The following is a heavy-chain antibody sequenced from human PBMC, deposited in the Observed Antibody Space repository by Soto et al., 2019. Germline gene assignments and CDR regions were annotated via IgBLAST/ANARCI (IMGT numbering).Heavy chain of an antibody. D-gene: IGHD2-15*01. V-gene: IGHV1-2*02. CDR2: INPKSGAT. CDR3: AGDPLAVGWVDP. Sequence: ASVKVSCKASGYTFTSYYMHWVRQAPGQGLEWMGRINPKSGATLYAQKFEGRVTMTRDTSSTTVYMELSRLTSDDTAVYYCAGDPLAVGWVDPWGQGTLVTVSS. J-gene: IGHJ5*02. CDR1: GYTFTSYY.